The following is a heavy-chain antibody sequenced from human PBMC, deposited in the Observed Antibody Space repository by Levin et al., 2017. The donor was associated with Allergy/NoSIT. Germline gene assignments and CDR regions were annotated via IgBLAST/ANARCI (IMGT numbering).Heavy chain of an antibody. J-gene: IGHJ5*02. CDR1: GFTFSTHA. D-gene: IGHD2-2*01. V-gene: IGHV3-23*01. CDR2: ISGSGNRK. CDR3: APDLSLYCSSTNCYSGGWFDP. Sequence: PPGGSLRLSCAASGFTFSTHAMTWVRQAPGKGLEWVSVISGSGNRKHFAGSVKGRFTVSRDNSKNTMYLQMNSLRAEDTAVYYCAPDLSLYCSSTNCYSGGWFDPWGQGTQVTVSS.